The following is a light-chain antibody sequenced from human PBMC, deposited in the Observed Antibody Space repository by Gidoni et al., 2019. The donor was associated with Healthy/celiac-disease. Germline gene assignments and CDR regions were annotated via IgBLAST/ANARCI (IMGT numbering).Light chain of an antibody. CDR1: HRVSSN. Sequence: ELVMPQSQATLSVSPGERATLSCRASHRVSSNLAWYQQKPGQAPRLLIYGASTRATGIPARFSGSGSGTEFTLTIRSLQSEDFAVYYCQQYYNWPPITFGGGTKVEIK. CDR2: GAS. CDR3: QQYYNWPPIT. J-gene: IGKJ4*02. V-gene: IGKV3-15*01.